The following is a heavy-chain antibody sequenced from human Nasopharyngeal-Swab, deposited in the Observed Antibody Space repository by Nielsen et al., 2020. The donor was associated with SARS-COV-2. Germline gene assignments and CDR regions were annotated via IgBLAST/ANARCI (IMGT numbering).Heavy chain of an antibody. Sequence: GESLKISCAASGFTFSSYSMNWVRQAPGKGLEWVSSISSSSSYIYYADSVKGRFTISRDNAKNSLYLQMNSLRAEDTAVYYCARVSSYDLLEVYYYYYYMDVWGKGTTVTVSS. CDR2: ISSSSSYI. D-gene: IGHD5-12*01. CDR1: GFTFSSYS. V-gene: IGHV3-21*01. J-gene: IGHJ6*03. CDR3: ARVSSYDLLEVYYYYYYMDV.